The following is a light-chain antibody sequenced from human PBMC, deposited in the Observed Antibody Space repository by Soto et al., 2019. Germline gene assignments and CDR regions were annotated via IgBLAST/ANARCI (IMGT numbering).Light chain of an antibody. CDR3: QQSYNSPQP. CDR2: AAS. J-gene: IGKJ1*01. CDR1: QTIMTY. V-gene: IGKV1-39*01. Sequence: DIPMTQSPSSLSASVGDEVTITCRASQTIMTYLNWYQLKPGKPPRLLIYAASSLQSGVPSRFSGSGSGTDFTLTITSLQPEDFATYSCQQSYNSPQPFGQGTKVEIK.